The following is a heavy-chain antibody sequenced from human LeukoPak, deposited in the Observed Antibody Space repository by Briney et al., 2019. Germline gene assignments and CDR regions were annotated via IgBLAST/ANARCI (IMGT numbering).Heavy chain of an antibody. Sequence: ASVKVSCKASGYTFANYGFAWVRQAPGQGLEWMAWINTYNGNTKYAQQLQGRVTVTTDTSTSTAYMELRSLTSDDTAVYYCAREPISSGSYYPRSDYWGQGTLVTVSS. J-gene: IGHJ4*02. V-gene: IGHV1-18*01. D-gene: IGHD3-10*01. CDR2: INTYNGNT. CDR3: AREPISSGSYYPRSDY. CDR1: GYTFANYG.